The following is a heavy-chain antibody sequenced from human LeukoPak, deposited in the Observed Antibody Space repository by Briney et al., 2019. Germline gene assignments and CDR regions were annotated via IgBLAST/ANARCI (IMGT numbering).Heavy chain of an antibody. Sequence: TGGSLRLSCAASGFTFSSYAMSWVRQAPGKGLEWVSAISGSGGSTYYADSVKGRFTISRDNSKNTLYLQMNSLRAEDTAVYSCAKAWTYYYDSRLDYWGQGTLVTVSS. J-gene: IGHJ4*02. CDR3: AKAWTYYYDSRLDY. CDR2: ISGSGGST. V-gene: IGHV3-23*01. D-gene: IGHD3-22*01. CDR1: GFTFSSYA.